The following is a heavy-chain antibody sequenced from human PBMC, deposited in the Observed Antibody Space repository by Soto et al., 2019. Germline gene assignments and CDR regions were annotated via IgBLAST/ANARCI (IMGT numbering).Heavy chain of an antibody. V-gene: IGHV4-30-4*01. D-gene: IGHD3-10*01. J-gene: IGHJ4*02. CDR2: IYYSGST. CDR1: GGSISSGDYY. Sequence: QVQLQESGPGLVKPSQTLSLTCTVSGGSISSGDYYWSWIRQPPGKGLEWIGYIYYSGSTYYNPSLKSRVTKSVDTSKNQFSRKLSSVTAADTAVYYCARVGGFGATTIDYWGQGTLVTVSS. CDR3: ARVGGFGATTIDY.